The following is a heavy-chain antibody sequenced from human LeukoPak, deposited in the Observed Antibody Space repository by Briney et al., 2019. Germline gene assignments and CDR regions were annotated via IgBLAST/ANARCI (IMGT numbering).Heavy chain of an antibody. V-gene: IGHV3-23*01. Sequence: GSLKLSCSTSGFTLCRYAMGWVRQAPGEGLEWVSAISGSGGSTYYADSAKGRFTISRDNSKNTLYLQMNSLRAEDTAVYYCATGGSYNHWGQGTLVTVSS. D-gene: IGHD1-26*01. CDR1: GFTLCRYA. CDR2: ISGSGGST. CDR3: ATGGSYNH. J-gene: IGHJ5*02.